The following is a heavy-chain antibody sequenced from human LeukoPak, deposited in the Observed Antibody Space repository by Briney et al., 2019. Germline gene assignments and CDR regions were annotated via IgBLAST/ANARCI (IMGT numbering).Heavy chain of an antibody. Sequence: GGSLRLSCTASGFTFSNYGLHWVRQAPGKGLEWVALIWYDGSNKYYADSVKGRFTISRDNSKNTVYLQMNSLRVEDTAVYYCARWNRGSDYWGQGTLVTVSS. CDR3: ARWNRGSDY. CDR2: IWYDGSNK. CDR1: GFTFSNYG. V-gene: IGHV3-33*01. D-gene: IGHD1/OR15-1a*01. J-gene: IGHJ4*02.